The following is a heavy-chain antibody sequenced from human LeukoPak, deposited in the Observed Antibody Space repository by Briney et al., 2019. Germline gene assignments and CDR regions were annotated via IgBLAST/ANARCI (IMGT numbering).Heavy chain of an antibody. CDR2: IRGSGGST. Sequence: TEGSLRLSCAASGFTFSSYAMSWVRQAPGKGLEWFSAIRGSGGSTYYADSVKGRFTISRDNSKNTLYLQMNSLRAEDTAVYYCAKESIVGMATIPFDYWGQGTLVTVSS. D-gene: IGHD5-24*01. CDR1: GFTFSSYA. V-gene: IGHV3-23*01. J-gene: IGHJ4*02. CDR3: AKESIVGMATIPFDY.